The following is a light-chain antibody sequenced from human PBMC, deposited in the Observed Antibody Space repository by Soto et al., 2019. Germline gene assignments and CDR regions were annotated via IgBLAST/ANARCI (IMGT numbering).Light chain of an antibody. J-gene: IGKJ1*01. CDR3: QRYNTWPRP. V-gene: IGKV3-15*01. Sequence: EIVMTQSPATLSVSPGERATLSCRASQSISSNLAWYQQKPGQAPRLIIYGASTRATRIPARFSGSGSGTEFTLTISSLESVDFAVYYCQRYNTWPRPFGQGTKVEIK. CDR2: GAS. CDR1: QSISSN.